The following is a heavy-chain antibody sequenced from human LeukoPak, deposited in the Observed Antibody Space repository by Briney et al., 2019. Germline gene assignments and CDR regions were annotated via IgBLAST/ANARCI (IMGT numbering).Heavy chain of an antibody. CDR1: GYTFTSYD. CDR3: ARVGYYYDSSGFSFDY. CDR2: INPSGGST. V-gene: IGHV1-46*01. J-gene: IGHJ4*02. D-gene: IGHD3-22*01. Sequence: GASVKVSCKASGYTFTSYDINWVRQATGQGLEWMGIINPSGGSTSYAQKFQGRVTMTRDTSTSTVYMELSSLRSEDTAVYYCARVGYYYDSSGFSFDYWGQGTLVTVSS.